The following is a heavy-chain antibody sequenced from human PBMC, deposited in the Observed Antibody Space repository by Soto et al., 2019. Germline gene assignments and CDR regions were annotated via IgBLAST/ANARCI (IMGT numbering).Heavy chain of an antibody. V-gene: IGHV3-23*01. CDR2: LSNTGRRT. CDR3: ASWLEREHAYDI. CDR1: VFPFGANA. D-gene: IGHD1-1*01. Sequence: PWGSLRLSCVVSVFPFGANAMSWVRQAPGKGLEWVSGLSNTGRRTSYADSVKGRFTISRDNSNNIIYLQMNSLGPDDTAVYYCASWLEREHAYDIWGLGTMVTVSS. J-gene: IGHJ3*02.